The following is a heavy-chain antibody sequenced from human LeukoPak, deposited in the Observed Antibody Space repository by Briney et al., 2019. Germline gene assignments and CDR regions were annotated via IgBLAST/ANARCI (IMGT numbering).Heavy chain of an antibody. V-gene: IGHV4-30-4*01. J-gene: IGHJ4*02. D-gene: IGHD3-22*01. CDR2: IYYSGST. Sequence: SETLSLTCTVSGGSISSGDYYWSWIRQPPGKGLECIGYIYYSGSTYYNPSLKSRVTISVDTSKNQFSLELSSVTAADTAVYYCASLARRYYDSSGYYFGYWGQGTLVTVSS. CDR3: ASLARRYYDSSGYYFGY. CDR1: GGSISSGDYY.